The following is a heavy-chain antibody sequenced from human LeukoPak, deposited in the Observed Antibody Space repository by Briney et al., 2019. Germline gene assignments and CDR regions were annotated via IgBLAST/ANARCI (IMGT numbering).Heavy chain of an antibody. D-gene: IGHD3-9*01. Sequence: KPSETLSLTCAVSGYSISSGYYWGRIRQPPGKGLEWIGSIYHSGGTYYNPSLKSRVTISVDTSKNQFSLKLSSVTAADTAVYYCARRHDYDILTGYYHWYFDLWGRGTLVTVSS. V-gene: IGHV4-38-2*01. CDR2: IYHSGGT. J-gene: IGHJ2*01. CDR1: GYSISSGYY. CDR3: ARRHDYDILTGYYHWYFDL.